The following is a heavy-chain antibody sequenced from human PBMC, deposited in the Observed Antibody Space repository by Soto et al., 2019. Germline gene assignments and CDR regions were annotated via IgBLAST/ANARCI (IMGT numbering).Heavy chain of an antibody. D-gene: IGHD3-3*01. Sequence: GASVKVSCKASGYTFTSYGLNWVRQAPGQGLEWMVWISAYNDNTYYAQKVQGRVILTIDTSTGTGSMELRSLISDDTAVYYCARGQIQSDFDYWGQGSLVTVSS. CDR3: ARGQIQSDFDY. V-gene: IGHV1-18*04. CDR2: ISAYNDNT. J-gene: IGHJ4*02. CDR1: GYTFTSYG.